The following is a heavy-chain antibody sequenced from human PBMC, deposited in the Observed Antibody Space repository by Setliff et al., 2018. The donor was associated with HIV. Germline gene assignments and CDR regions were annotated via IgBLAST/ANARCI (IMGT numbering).Heavy chain of an antibody. D-gene: IGHD6-13*01. J-gene: IGHJ4*02. CDR2: INVNSGGA. V-gene: IGHV1-2*02. Sequence: ASVKVSCKASGYTLAGYYMHWVRQAPGQGLEWMGWINVNSGGANYAQKFQGRVTMTRDTSTSTVNLDLSGLRSDDTAVYYCARDQGTIAAAGSDYWGQGTLVTVSS. CDR1: GYTLAGYY. CDR3: ARDQGTIAAAGSDY.